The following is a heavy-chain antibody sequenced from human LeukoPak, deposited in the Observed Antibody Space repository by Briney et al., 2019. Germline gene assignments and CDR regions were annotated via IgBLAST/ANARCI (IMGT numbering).Heavy chain of an antibody. CDR3: ARPGRHIAARRHYYYYYMDV. J-gene: IGHJ6*03. Sequence: GGSLRLSCAASGFTVSSNYMSWVRQAPGKGLEWVSVIYSDGSTYYADSVKGRFTISRDNSKNTLYLQMNSLRAEDTAVYYCARPGRHIAARRHYYYYYMDVWGKGTTVTVSS. V-gene: IGHV3-66*01. D-gene: IGHD6-6*01. CDR1: GFTVSSNY. CDR2: IYSDGST.